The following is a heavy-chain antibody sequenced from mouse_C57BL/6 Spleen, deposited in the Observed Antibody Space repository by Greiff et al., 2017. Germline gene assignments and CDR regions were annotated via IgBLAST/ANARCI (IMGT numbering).Heavy chain of an antibody. CDR1: GFTFTDYY. CDR2: IRNKANGYTT. V-gene: IGHV7-3*01. Sequence: DVHLVESGGGLVQPGGSLSLSCAASGFTFTDYYMSWVRQPPGKALEWLGFIRNKANGYTTAYSASVKGRFTISRDNSQSILYLQMNALRAEDSATYYCARYYYGSSDYWGQGTTLTVSS. CDR3: ARYYYGSSDY. D-gene: IGHD1-1*01. J-gene: IGHJ2*01.